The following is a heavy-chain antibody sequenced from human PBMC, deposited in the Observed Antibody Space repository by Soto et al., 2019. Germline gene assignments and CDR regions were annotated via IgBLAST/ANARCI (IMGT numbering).Heavy chain of an antibody. CDR3: ARDLLVGNYYESDS. CDR1: GGSFSGYY. Sequence: PSETLSLTCAVYGGSFSGYYWSWIRQPPGKGLEWIGEINHSGSTNYNPSPKSRVTISVDTSKNQFSLKLSSVTAADTAVYYCARDLLVGNYYESDSWGQGTLVTVSS. CDR2: INHSGST. J-gene: IGHJ4*02. D-gene: IGHD3-10*01. V-gene: IGHV4-34*01.